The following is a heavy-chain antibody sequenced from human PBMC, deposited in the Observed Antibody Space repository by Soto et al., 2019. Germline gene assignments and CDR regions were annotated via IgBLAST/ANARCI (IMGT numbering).Heavy chain of an antibody. CDR2: IYHSGST. CDR3: ARVIDTAMNTHFDY. D-gene: IGHD5-18*01. V-gene: IGHV4-30-2*01. Sequence: SETLSLTCAVSGGSISSGGYSWSWIRQPPGKGLEWIGYIYHSGSTYYNPSLKSRVTISVDRSKNQFSLKLSSVTAADTAVYYCARVIDTAMNTHFDYWGQGPLVTVSS. CDR1: GGSISSGGYS. J-gene: IGHJ4*02.